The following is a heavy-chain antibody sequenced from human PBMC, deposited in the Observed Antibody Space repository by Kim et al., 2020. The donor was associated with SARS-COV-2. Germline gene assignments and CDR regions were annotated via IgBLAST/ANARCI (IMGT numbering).Heavy chain of an antibody. CDR1: GGSISTYY. D-gene: IGHD1-20*01. J-gene: IGHJ5*02. V-gene: IGHV4-59*01. CDR2: IYYSGST. CDR3: ARESITGTSGWFDP. Sequence: SETLSLICTVSGGSISTYYWSWIRQPPGKGLEWIGYIYYSGSTNYNPSLKSRVTISLDTSKNQFSLKLSSVTAADTAVYYCARESITGTSGWFDPWGQGTLVTVSS.